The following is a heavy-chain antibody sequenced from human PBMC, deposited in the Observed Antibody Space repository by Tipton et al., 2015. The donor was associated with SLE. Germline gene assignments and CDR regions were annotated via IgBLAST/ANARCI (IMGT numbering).Heavy chain of an antibody. J-gene: IGHJ3*02. D-gene: IGHD2-8*01. CDR3: ARDPTNADCSDGVCPPTDTFDI. CDR1: GGSISSYY. CDR2: IYYSGST. V-gene: IGHV4-59*01. Sequence: TLSLTCTVSGGSISSYYWSWIRQPPGKGLEWIGYIYYSGSTKYNPSLKSRVTISIDTSKSQFSLNLSSVTAADTAVYYCARDPTNADCSDGVCPPTDTFDIWGQGTMVTVSS.